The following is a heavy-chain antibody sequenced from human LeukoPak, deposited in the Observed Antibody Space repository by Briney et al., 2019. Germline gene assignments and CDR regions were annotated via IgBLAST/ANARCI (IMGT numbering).Heavy chain of an antibody. CDR3: ARDSHDWNYSGFDP. J-gene: IGHJ5*02. Sequence: ASVKVSCKASGYTFTSYGISWGRQAPGQGLEWMGWISAYNGNTNYAQKLQGRVTMTTDTSTSTAYMELRSRRSDDTAVYYCARDSHDWNYSGFDPWGQGTLVTVSS. D-gene: IGHD1-7*01. CDR2: ISAYNGNT. V-gene: IGHV1-18*01. CDR1: GYTFTSYG.